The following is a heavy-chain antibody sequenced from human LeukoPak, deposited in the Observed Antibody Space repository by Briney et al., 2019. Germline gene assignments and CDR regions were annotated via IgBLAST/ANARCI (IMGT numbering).Heavy chain of an antibody. J-gene: IGHJ6*03. CDR2: IWYDGSNK. Sequence: GGSLRLSCAASGVSFSSYGMHWVRQAPGKGLEWVAVIWYDGSNKYYADSVKGRFTISRDNSKNTLYLQMNSLRAEDTAVYYCAKEKAPYYYYYYMDVWGKGTTVTVSS. V-gene: IGHV3-33*06. CDR1: GVSFSSYG. CDR3: AKEKAPYYYYYYMDV.